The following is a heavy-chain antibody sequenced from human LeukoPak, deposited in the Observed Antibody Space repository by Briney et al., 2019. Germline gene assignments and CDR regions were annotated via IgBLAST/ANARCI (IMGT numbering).Heavy chain of an antibody. CDR1: GFTFSDHY. J-gene: IGHJ6*02. CDR2: SRNKGNSYTT. CDR3: ARGYPIQQVGATPYYYFGMDV. V-gene: IGHV3-72*01. Sequence: PGGSLRLSCAVSGFTFSDHYMDWVRQAPGKGLEWVGRSRNKGNSYTTEYAASVKGRFTISRDDSKNSLYLQMNSLKTEDTAIYYCARGYPIQQVGATPYYYFGMDVWGQGTTVTVSS. D-gene: IGHD1-26*01.